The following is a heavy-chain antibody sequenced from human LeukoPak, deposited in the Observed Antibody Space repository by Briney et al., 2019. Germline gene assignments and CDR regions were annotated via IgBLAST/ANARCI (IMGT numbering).Heavy chain of an antibody. CDR1: GFTFSSYG. J-gene: IGHJ4*02. CDR2: IRYDGSNK. Sequence: GGSLRLSCAASGFTFSSYGMHWVRQAPGKGLEWVAFIRYDGSNKYYADSVKGRFTISRDNSKNTLYLQMNSLRAEDTAVYYYAKEASTYYYGSGSYYTDDYWGQGTLVTVSS. D-gene: IGHD3-10*01. CDR3: AKEASTYYYGSGSYYTDDY. V-gene: IGHV3-30*02.